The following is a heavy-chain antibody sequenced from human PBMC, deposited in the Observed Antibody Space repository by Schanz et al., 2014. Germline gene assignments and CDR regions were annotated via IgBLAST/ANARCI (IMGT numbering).Heavy chain of an antibody. J-gene: IGHJ3*02. Sequence: QVQLVQSGAEVKKPGASVKVSCKASGYTFISYGIKWVRQAPGQGLEWMGRIVPIAGITNYAQRFQGRVTITADKSSDTAYMELSSLRSDDTAVYYCARGGGPEDVFDIWGQGTILTVSS. D-gene: IGHD5-12*01. CDR3: ARGGGPEDVFDI. V-gene: IGHV1-18*01. CDR1: GYTFISYG. CDR2: IVPIAGIT.